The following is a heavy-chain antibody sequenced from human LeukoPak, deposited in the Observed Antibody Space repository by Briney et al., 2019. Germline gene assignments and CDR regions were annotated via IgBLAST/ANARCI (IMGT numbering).Heavy chain of an antibody. CDR3: AKVWYSSSWYYYYGMDV. D-gene: IGHD6-13*01. CDR2: IWYDGSNK. J-gene: IGHJ6*02. V-gene: IGHV3-30*02. Sequence: GGSLRLSCVASGFTFSSYGMHWVRQAPGKGLEWVTFIWYDGSNKYYADSVKGRFTISRDNSKNTLYLQMNSLRAEDTAVYYCAKVWYSSSWYYYYGMDVWGQGTTVTVSS. CDR1: GFTFSSYG.